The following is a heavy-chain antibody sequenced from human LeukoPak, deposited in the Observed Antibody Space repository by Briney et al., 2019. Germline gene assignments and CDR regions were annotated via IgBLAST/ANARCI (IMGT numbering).Heavy chain of an antibody. CDR3: ARGGTTVTAAFDY. CDR2: INPNSGGT. J-gene: IGHJ4*02. D-gene: IGHD4-17*01. CDR1: GYTFTGYY. V-gene: IGHV1-2*04. Sequence: ASVKVSCKASGYTFTGYYMHWVRQAPGQGLEWMGWINPNSGGTNYAQKFQGWVTMTRDTSISTAYMELSRLRSDDTAVYYCARGGTTVTAAFDYWGQGTLVTVSS.